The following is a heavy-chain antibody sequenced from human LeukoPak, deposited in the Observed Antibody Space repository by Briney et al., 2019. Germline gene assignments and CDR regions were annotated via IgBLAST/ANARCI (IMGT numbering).Heavy chain of an antibody. J-gene: IGHJ4*02. CDR2: IYSSGST. Sequence: PSETLSLTCAVYGGSFSGYYWSWIRQAPGKGLEGVGSIYSSGSTYYNPSLKSRVTISINTSKNQFSLKLNSVTAADTAVYYCARISLTGYAPISGYFDYWGQGTLVTVSS. CDR3: ARISLTGYAPISGYFDY. CDR1: GGSFSGYY. V-gene: IGHV4-34*01. D-gene: IGHD3-9*01.